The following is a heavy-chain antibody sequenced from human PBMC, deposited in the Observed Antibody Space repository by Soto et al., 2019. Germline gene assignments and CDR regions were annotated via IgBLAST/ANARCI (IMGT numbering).Heavy chain of an antibody. CDR3: ARDEGGGAVRAIDI. Sequence: SETLSLTCTVSGGSISSSSYYWGWIRQPPGKGLEWIGSIYYSGSTYYNPSLKSRVTISVDTSKNQFSLKLSSVTAADTAVYYCARDEGGGAVRAIDIWGQGTMVTV. V-gene: IGHV4-39*07. J-gene: IGHJ3*02. CDR1: GGSISSSSYY. D-gene: IGHD1-26*01. CDR2: IYYSGST.